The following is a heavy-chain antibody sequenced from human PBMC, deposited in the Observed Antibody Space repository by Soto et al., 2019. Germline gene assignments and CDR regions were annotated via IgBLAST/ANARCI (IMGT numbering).Heavy chain of an antibody. Sequence: SETLSLTCAVYGGSFSGYYWSWIRQPPGKGLEWIGEINHSGSTNYNPSLKSRVTISVDTSKNQFSLKLSSVTAADTAVYYCARVLAQWLVGLDYYYYYMDVWGKGTTVTVSS. J-gene: IGHJ6*03. CDR3: ARVLAQWLVGLDYYYYYMDV. CDR2: INHSGST. D-gene: IGHD6-19*01. CDR1: GGSFSGYY. V-gene: IGHV4-34*01.